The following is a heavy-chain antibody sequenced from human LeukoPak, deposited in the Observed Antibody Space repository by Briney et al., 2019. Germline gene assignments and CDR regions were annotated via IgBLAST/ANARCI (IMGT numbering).Heavy chain of an antibody. CDR3: ARGVRSSSWYSYYYYYYYLDV. CDR1: GGTFSSYA. Sequence: ASVKVSCKASGGTFSSYAISWVRQAPGQGLEWMGGIIPSFGTANYAQKFQGRVTITTDESTSTAYMELSSLRTEDTAVYYCARGVRSSSWYSYYYYYYYLDVWGKGTTVTVSS. CDR2: IIPSFGTA. V-gene: IGHV1-69*05. D-gene: IGHD6-13*01. J-gene: IGHJ6*03.